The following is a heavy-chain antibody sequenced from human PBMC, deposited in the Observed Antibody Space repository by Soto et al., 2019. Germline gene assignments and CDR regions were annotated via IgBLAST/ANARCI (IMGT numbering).Heavy chain of an antibody. D-gene: IGHD4-4*01. CDR1: GRSIDSGDYH. Sequence: SETLSLTCTVSGRSIDSGDYHWSWIRQPPGKGLEWIGYVYYSGTTNYNPFLKSRVTLSLDKSKNQFSLKMNSVTAADTAVYYWARDVIAPPNYFEPWGQGTRVTVCS. CDR3: ARDVIAPPNYFEP. CDR2: VYYSGTT. J-gene: IGHJ5*02. V-gene: IGHV4-61*08.